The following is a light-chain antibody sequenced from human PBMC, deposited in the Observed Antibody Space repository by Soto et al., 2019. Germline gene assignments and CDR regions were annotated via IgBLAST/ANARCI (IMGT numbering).Light chain of an antibody. CDR3: SSYTSSSTLE. Sequence: QSVLTQPASVSGSPGQSITISCTGTSSDVGGYNYVSWYQQHPGKAPKLMIYDVSNRPSGVSNRFSGSKSGNTASLTISGLQAEDEADYYCSSYTSSSTLEIGGVTKVTVL. CDR2: DVS. V-gene: IGLV2-14*01. CDR1: SSDVGGYNY. J-gene: IGLJ2*01.